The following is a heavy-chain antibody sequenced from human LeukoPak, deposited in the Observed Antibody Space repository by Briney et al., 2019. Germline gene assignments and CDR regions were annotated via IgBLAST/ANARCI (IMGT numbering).Heavy chain of an antibody. J-gene: IGHJ6*03. CDR1: GYTFTSYG. CDR2: ISAYNGNT. Sequence: ASVKVSCKASGYTFTSYGISWVRQAPGQGLEWMGWISAYNGNTNYAQKLQGRVTMTTDTSTSTAYMELRSLRSDDTAVYYCARGVWGSYPEYYYYYYMDVWGKGTTVTVSS. CDR3: ARGVWGSYPEYYYYYYMDV. V-gene: IGHV1-18*01. D-gene: IGHD3-16*02.